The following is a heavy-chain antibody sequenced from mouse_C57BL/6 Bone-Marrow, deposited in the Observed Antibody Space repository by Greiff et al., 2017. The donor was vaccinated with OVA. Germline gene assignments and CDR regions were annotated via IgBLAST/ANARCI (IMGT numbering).Heavy chain of an antibody. CDR2: ISDGGSYT. CDR1: GFTFSSYA. CDR3: ATHGDYYGSSYNYAMDY. J-gene: IGHJ4*01. D-gene: IGHD1-1*01. V-gene: IGHV5-4*01. Sequence: EVQVVESGGGLVKPGGSLKLSCAASGFTFSSYAMSWVRQTPEKRLEWVATISDGGSYTYYPDNVKGRFTISRDNAKNNRYLQMSHLKSEDTAMCYCATHGDYYGSSYNYAMDYWGQGTSVTVSS.